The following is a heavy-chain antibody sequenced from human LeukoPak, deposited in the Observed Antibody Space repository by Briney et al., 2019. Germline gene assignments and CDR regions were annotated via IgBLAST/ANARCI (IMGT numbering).Heavy chain of an antibody. V-gene: IGHV3-9*01. D-gene: IGHD2-21*01. Sequence: GGSLRLSCAVSGFTFDDYAMHWVRQAPGKGLEWVSGISWNSADIGYADSVKGRFTISRDNAKTSLYLQMNSLRAEDTALYYCAKEGRLPYCGGNCYSSVSDVFDIWGQGTMVTVSS. CDR3: AKEGRLPYCGGNCYSSVSDVFDI. CDR2: ISWNSADI. CDR1: GFTFDDYA. J-gene: IGHJ3*02.